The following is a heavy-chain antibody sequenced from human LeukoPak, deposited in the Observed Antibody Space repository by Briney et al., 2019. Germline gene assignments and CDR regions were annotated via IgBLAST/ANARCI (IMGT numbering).Heavy chain of an antibody. CDR1: GGSFSGYY. CDR3: ARGYCSGGSCYQVDY. J-gene: IGHJ4*02. V-gene: IGHV4-34*01. D-gene: IGHD2-15*01. Sequence: SETLSLTCAVYGGSFSGYYWSWIRQPPGKGLGWIGEINHSGSTNYNPSLKSRVTISVDTSKNQFSLKLSSVTAADTAVYYCARGYCSGGSCYQVDYWGQGTLVTVSS. CDR2: INHSGST.